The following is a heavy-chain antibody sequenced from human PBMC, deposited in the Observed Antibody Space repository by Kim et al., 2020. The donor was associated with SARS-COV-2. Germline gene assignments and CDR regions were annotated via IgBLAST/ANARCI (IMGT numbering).Heavy chain of an antibody. Sequence: SVKVSCKASGGTFSSYAISWVRQAPGQGLEWMGGIIPIFGTVNYAQKFQGRVTITADESTSTAYMELSSLRSEDTAVYHCARAGYSSSWGGSLGWFDPWGQGTLVTVSS. V-gene: IGHV1-69*13. CDR2: IIPIFGTV. D-gene: IGHD6-13*01. CDR3: ARAGYSSSWGGSLGWFDP. J-gene: IGHJ5*02. CDR1: GGTFSSYA.